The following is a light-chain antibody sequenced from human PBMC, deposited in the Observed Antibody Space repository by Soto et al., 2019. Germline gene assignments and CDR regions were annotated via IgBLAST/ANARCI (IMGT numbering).Light chain of an antibody. CDR2: AAS. Sequence: DIQMTQSPSSLSASVGDRVTITCRASQNISKYLNWYQRKPGKAPKLLIYAASTLQSGVPSRFSGSESGTEFTLTITGLRPEDFASYYCQQSRSPPLTFGGGTKVEIK. CDR1: QNISKY. CDR3: QQSRSPPLT. V-gene: IGKV1-39*01. J-gene: IGKJ4*01.